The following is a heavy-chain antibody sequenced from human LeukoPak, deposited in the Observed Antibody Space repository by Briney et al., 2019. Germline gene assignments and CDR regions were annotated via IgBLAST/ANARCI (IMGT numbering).Heavy chain of an antibody. CDR3: ARGRRC. CDR2: INHSGNI. D-gene: IGHD5-24*01. J-gene: IGHJ4*02. Sequence: PSETLSLTCAVYGGSFSGYYWTWIRQPPGKGLEWIGEINHSGNINYNPSLKSRLTISVDTSKNQFSLKLSSMTAADTAVYYCARGRRCWGQGALVTVSS. V-gene: IGHV4-34*01. CDR1: GGSFSGYY.